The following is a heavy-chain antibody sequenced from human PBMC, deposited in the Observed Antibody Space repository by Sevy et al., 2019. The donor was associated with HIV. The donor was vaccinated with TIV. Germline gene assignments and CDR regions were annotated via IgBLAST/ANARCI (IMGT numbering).Heavy chain of an antibody. D-gene: IGHD3-22*01. CDR1: GYTLTQLS. CDR3: ATTKDYYDSSGSPFDY. Sequence: ASVKVSCKVSGYTLTQLSMHWVRQAPGEGLEWMGSFDPEDGETLYAQKFQGRVTMTEDTSTDTAHMELRSLRSEDTAVYYCATTKDYYDSSGSPFDYWGQGTLVTVSS. CDR2: FDPEDGET. V-gene: IGHV1-24*01. J-gene: IGHJ4*02.